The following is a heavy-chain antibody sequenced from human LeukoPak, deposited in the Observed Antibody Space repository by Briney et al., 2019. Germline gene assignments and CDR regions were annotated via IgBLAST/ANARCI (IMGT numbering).Heavy chain of an antibody. D-gene: IGHD4-23*01. J-gene: IGHJ4*02. CDR3: AKDGLAGTTVVTIDY. Sequence: PGRSLRLSCAASGFTFSSYGMHWVRQAPGKGLEWVAVISYDGSNKYYADSVKGRFTISRDNSKNTLYLQMNSLRLEDTAVYYCAKDGLAGTTVVTIDYWGQGTLVTVSS. V-gene: IGHV3-30*18. CDR2: ISYDGSNK. CDR1: GFTFSSYG.